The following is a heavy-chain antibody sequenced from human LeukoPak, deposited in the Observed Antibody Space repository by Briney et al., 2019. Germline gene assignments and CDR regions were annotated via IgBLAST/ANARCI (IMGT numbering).Heavy chain of an antibody. V-gene: IGHV3-13*01. CDR3: ARALDYSSGWYPWFDP. D-gene: IGHD6-19*01. CDR2: ISTTGDT. Sequence: PGGSLRLSCAASGFTFSSYDMHWVRQATGKGLEWVSAISTTGDTYYPGSVKGRFTISRENAKNSLYPQMKSLRVGDTAVYYCARALDYSSGWYPWFDPWGQGTLVTVSS. J-gene: IGHJ5*02. CDR1: GFTFSSYD.